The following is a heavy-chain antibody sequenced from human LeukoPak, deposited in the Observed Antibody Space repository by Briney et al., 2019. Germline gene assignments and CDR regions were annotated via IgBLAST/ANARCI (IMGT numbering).Heavy chain of an antibody. CDR1: GYTFNNFG. Sequence: ASVKVSCKTDGYTFNNFGISWVRQAPGQGLEWLGWVSVYDGKTNYAQTVQDRVTMTTDTSTGTAYMDLRSLRSDDTAVYYCARDSRWEPPPNDAFDIWGQGTMVTVSS. D-gene: IGHD1-26*01. CDR3: ARDSRWEPPPNDAFDI. V-gene: IGHV1-18*01. CDR2: VSVYDGKT. J-gene: IGHJ3*02.